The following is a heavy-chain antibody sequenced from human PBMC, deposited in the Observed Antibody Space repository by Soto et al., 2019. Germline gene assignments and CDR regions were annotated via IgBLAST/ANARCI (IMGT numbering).Heavy chain of an antibody. V-gene: IGHV1-69*12. J-gene: IGHJ4*02. Sequence: QVQLVQSGAEVKKPGSSVKVSCKASGGTFSSYAISWVRQAPGQGLEWMGGIIPIFGTANYAQKFQGRVTITADESTSTADMELSSLRSEDTAVYYCARVKGSGSYCYFDYWGQGTLVTVSS. CDR1: GGTFSSYA. D-gene: IGHD1-26*01. CDR2: IIPIFGTA. CDR3: ARVKGSGSYCYFDY.